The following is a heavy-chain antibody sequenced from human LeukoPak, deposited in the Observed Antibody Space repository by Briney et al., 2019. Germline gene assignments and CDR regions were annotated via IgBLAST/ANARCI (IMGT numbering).Heavy chain of an antibody. CDR2: INGDGSST. CDR1: GLTFNSYW. CDR3: ARGIHSVSHHFDY. Sequence: GGSLRLSCAASGLTFNSYWMHWVRQAPGEGLVWVSRINGDGSSTDYADSVKGRFTISRDNAKNTLYLQMNSLRVEDTAVYYCARGIHSVSHHFDYWGQGTLVTVSS. J-gene: IGHJ4*02. D-gene: IGHD1-26*01. V-gene: IGHV3-74*01.